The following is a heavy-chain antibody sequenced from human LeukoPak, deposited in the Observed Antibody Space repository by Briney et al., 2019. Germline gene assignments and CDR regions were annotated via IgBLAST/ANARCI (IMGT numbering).Heavy chain of an antibody. Sequence: SETLSLTCTVSGGSISSYYWSWIRQPAGKGLEWIGRIYTSGSTNYNPSLKSRVTMSVDTSKNQFSLKLSSVTDADTAVYYCARGEITMVRGVDYFDYWGQGTLVTVSS. CDR2: IYTSGST. CDR1: GGSISSYY. CDR3: ARGEITMVRGVDYFDY. V-gene: IGHV4-4*07. J-gene: IGHJ4*02. D-gene: IGHD3-10*01.